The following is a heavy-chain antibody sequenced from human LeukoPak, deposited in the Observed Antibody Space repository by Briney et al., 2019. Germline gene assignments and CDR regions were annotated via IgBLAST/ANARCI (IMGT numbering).Heavy chain of an antibody. D-gene: IGHD3-22*01. CDR1: GGSFSGYY. J-gene: IGHJ3*02. V-gene: IGHV4-34*01. CDR3: ARIGITMIADAFDI. CDR2: INHSGST. Sequence: SETLSLTCAVYGGSFSGYYWSWIRQPPGKGLEWIGEINHSGSTNYNPSLKSRVTISVDTSKNQFSLKLSSVTAADTAVYYCARIGITMIADAFDIWGQGTMVTVSS.